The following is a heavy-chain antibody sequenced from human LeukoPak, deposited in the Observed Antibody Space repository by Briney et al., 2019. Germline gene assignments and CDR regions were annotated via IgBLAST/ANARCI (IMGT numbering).Heavy chain of an antibody. D-gene: IGHD3-10*01. Sequence: KSSETLSLTCTVSGGSISSSSYYWGWIRQPPGRGLEWIGSIYYSGSTYYNPSLKSRVTISVDTSKNQFSLKLSSVTAADTAVYYCARARKVTNYYGSVTGGIRFDYWAREPWSPSPQ. CDR2: IYYSGST. V-gene: IGHV4-39*07. CDR1: GGSISSSSYY. CDR3: ARARKVTNYYGSVTGGIRFDY. J-gene: IGHJ4*02.